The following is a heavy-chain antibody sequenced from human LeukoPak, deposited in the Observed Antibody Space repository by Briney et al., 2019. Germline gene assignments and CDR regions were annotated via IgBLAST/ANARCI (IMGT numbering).Heavy chain of an antibody. J-gene: IGHJ4*02. V-gene: IGHV3-53*01. D-gene: IGHD6-13*01. CDR3: ARDLSSSHFDY. Sequence: GGSLRLSCAASGFTVSSNYMSWVRQAPGKGLEWVSVMYSGGSTYYADSVKGRFTISRDNSKNTLYLQMNSLRAEDTAAYYCARDLSSSHFDYWGQGTLVTVSS. CDR1: GFTVSSNY. CDR2: MYSGGST.